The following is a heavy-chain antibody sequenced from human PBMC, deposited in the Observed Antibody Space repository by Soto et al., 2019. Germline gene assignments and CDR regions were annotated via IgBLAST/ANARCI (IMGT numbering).Heavy chain of an antibody. Sequence: PGGSLRLSCAASGFTFSSYGMHWVRQAPGKXLEWVAVISYDGSNKYYADSVKGRFTISRDNSKNTLYLQMNSLRAEDTAVYYCANIPYYYDSSGPSANDAFDIWGQGTMVTVSS. CDR3: ANIPYYYDSSGPSANDAFDI. V-gene: IGHV3-30*18. J-gene: IGHJ3*02. CDR1: GFTFSSYG. CDR2: ISYDGSNK. D-gene: IGHD3-22*01.